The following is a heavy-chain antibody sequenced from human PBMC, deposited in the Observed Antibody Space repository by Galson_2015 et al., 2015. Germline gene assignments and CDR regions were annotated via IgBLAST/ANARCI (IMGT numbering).Heavy chain of an antibody. CDR3: ASDVISSTSRSWFDP. J-gene: IGHJ5*02. D-gene: IGHD2-2*01. CDR2: IIPIFSTA. Sequence: SVKVSCKASGFTFSSYAMNWVRQAPGQGLEWMGGIIPIFSTANYAQNVEGRVTITADESTSTAYMELSSLRSEDTAVYYCASDVISSTSRSWFDPWGQGTLVTVSS. V-gene: IGHV1-69*01. CDR1: GFTFSSYA.